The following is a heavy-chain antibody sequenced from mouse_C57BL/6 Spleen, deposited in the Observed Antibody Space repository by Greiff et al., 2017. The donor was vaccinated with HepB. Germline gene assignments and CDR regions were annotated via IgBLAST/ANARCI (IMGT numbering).Heavy chain of an antibody. V-gene: IGHV1-62-2*01. Sequence: QVQLQQSGAELVKPGASVKLSCKASGYTFTEYTIHWVKQRSGQGLEWIGWFYPGSGSIKYNEKFKGKATLTVDTSSSTAYMELHSLTSEDSAVYFCARDYGSSYVRYYFDYWGQGTTLTVSS. CDR2: FYPGSGSI. D-gene: IGHD1-1*01. J-gene: IGHJ2*01. CDR3: ARDYGSSYVRYYFDY. CDR1: GYTFTEYT.